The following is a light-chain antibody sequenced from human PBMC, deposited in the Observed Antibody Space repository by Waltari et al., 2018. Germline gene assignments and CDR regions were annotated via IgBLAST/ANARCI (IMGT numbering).Light chain of an antibody. CDR3: FSYAGSGIYV. J-gene: IGLJ1*01. CDR2: EDI. CDR1: STYSGGYNL. Sequence: HSALTQPASVSGSPGQSITLPCTGTSTYSGGYNLVSWYQQPPGKPPKILIYEDIKRPSGASNRFSGSKSANTASLTISGLQAEDEADYYCFSYAGSGIYVFGTGTKVTV. V-gene: IGLV2-23*01.